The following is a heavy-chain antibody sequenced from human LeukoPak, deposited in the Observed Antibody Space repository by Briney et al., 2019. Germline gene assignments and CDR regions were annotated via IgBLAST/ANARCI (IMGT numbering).Heavy chain of an antibody. Sequence: GASVNVSCKASGGTFSSYAISWVRQAPGQGLEWMGRIIPILGIANYAQKFQGRVTITADKSTSTAYMELSSLRSEDTAVYYCARVNDRYSSSFFDYWGQGTLVTVSS. CDR2: IIPILGIA. CDR1: GGTFSSYA. D-gene: IGHD6-13*01. CDR3: ARVNDRYSSSFFDY. J-gene: IGHJ4*02. V-gene: IGHV1-69*04.